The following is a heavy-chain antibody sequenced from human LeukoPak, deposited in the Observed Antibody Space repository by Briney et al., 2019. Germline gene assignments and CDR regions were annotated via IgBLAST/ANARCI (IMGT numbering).Heavy chain of an antibody. CDR1: GGTFSSYA. V-gene: IGHV1-69*05. Sequence: EASVKVSCKASGGTFSSYAISWVRQAPGQGLEWMGRIIPIFGTANYAQKFQGRVTITTDESTSTAYMKLSSLRSEDTAVYYCARDSLPSSGYGFISYWGQGTLVTVSS. CDR2: IIPIFGTA. CDR3: ARDSLPSSGYGFISY. J-gene: IGHJ4*02. D-gene: IGHD3-22*01.